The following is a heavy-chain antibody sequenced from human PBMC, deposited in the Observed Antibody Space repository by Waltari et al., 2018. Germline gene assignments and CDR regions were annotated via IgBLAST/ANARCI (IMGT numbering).Heavy chain of an antibody. J-gene: IGHJ4*02. V-gene: IGHV2-5*01. CDR3: AHRHGGGSVDY. Sequence: QITLKESGPTLVKPTQTLTLTCTFSGFSLSTSGVGVGWIRQPPGKALEWLALIYWNDDKRYSPSLKSWLTITKDTSKNQVVLTMTNMDPVDTATYYCAHRHGGGSVDYWGQGTLVTVSS. D-gene: IGHD2-15*01. CDR1: GFSLSTSGVG. CDR2: IYWNDDK.